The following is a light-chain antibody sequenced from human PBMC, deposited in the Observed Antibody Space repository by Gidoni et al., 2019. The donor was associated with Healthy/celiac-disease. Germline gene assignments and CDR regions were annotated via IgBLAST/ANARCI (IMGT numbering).Light chain of an antibody. CDR3: CSYAGSSTYV. CDR1: SSDVGRYNL. V-gene: IGLV2-23*01. CDR2: EGS. J-gene: IGLJ1*01. Sequence: QSALPQPASVSGSPGQSITLSCTGTSSDVGRYNLVHWYQQHPGKAPKLMIYEGSKRPSGVSNRFSGSKSGNTASLTISGLQAEDEADYYCCSYAGSSTYVFGTGTKVTVL.